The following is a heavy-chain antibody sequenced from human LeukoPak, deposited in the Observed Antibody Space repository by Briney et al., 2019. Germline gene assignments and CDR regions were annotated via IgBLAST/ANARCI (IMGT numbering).Heavy chain of an antibody. V-gene: IGHV3-23*01. CDR1: GFSFSSHA. CDR2: ISISGDDT. Sequence: GGSLRFSCATSGFSFSSHAMTWVRQAPGKGPEWLSAISISGDDTYYADSVKGRFTISRDNSKNTLYLQMNSLSADDTAMYYCANEIRPNDYWGQGTLVTVSS. CDR3: ANEIRPNDY. D-gene: IGHD4-17*01. J-gene: IGHJ4*02.